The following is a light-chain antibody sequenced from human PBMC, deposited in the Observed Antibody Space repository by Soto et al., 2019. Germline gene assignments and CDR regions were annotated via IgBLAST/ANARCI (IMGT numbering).Light chain of an antibody. CDR2: DVS. CDR3: CSYAGSYTYV. V-gene: IGLV2-11*01. J-gene: IGLJ1*01. Sequence: QSALTQPRSVSGSPGQSVTISCTGTSSDVGGYKYVSWYQQHPGKARKLMIYDVSKRPSGVPDRFSGSKSGKTASLTIAGLHAEEEADYYCCSYAGSYTYVFGTGTKVTVL. CDR1: SSDVGGYKY.